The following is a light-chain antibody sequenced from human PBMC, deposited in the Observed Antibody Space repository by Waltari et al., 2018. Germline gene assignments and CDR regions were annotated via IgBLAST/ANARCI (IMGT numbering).Light chain of an antibody. J-gene: IGKJ4*02. V-gene: IGKV3-11*01. Sequence: EIVLTQSPVTLSLSPGERATLSCRASQSISTYLAWYQQKPGQAPRLLIYDASNRATGIPARFSGSGSGTDFTLTISSPESEDFAVYYCQQRNSWPRTFGRGTKVEIK. CDR3: QQRNSWPRT. CDR2: DAS. CDR1: QSISTY.